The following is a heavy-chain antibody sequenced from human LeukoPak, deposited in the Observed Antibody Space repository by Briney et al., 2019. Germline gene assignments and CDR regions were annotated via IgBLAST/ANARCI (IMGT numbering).Heavy chain of an antibody. CDR1: GFTFSSYS. CDR2: ISSSSSYI. CDR3: ARDIATTVTTFSNYYHYYGMDV. D-gene: IGHD4-11*01. V-gene: IGHV3-21*01. Sequence: GGSLRLSCAASGFTFSSYSMNWVRQAPGKGLEWVSSISSSSSYIYYADSVKGRFTISRDNAKNSLYLQMNSLRAEDTAVYYCARDIATTVTTFSNYYHYYGMDVWGQGTTVTVSS. J-gene: IGHJ6*02.